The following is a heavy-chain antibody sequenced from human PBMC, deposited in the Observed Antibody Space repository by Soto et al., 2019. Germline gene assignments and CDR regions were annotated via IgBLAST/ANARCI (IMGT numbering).Heavy chain of an antibody. Sequence: QVQLVESGGGVVQPGRSLRLSCAASGFTLSSYAMHWVRQAPGKGLEWVAVISYDGSNKYYADSVKGRFTISRDNSKNTLYLQMNSLRAEDTAVYYCARRDDYGDYSVRLDYWGQGTLVTVSS. D-gene: IGHD4-17*01. CDR3: ARRDDYGDYSVRLDY. CDR1: GFTLSSYA. J-gene: IGHJ4*02. V-gene: IGHV3-30-3*01. CDR2: ISYDGSNK.